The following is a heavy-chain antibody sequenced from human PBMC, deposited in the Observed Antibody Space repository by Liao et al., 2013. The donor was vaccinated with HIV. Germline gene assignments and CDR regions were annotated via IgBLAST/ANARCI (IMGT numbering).Heavy chain of an antibody. Sequence: QVQLQESGPGLVKPSQTLSLTCTVSGGSISSDDYYWSWIRQPPGKGLEWIGYIYHSGSTYYNPSLRSRVTISIDTSKIQFSLKLTSVAAADTAVYYCARGDSQYVSGFDYWGQGTLVTVSS. CDR2: IYHSGST. CDR1: GGSISSDDYY. D-gene: IGHD3-10*01. CDR3: ARGDSQYVSGFDY. V-gene: IGHV4-30-4*01. J-gene: IGHJ4*02.